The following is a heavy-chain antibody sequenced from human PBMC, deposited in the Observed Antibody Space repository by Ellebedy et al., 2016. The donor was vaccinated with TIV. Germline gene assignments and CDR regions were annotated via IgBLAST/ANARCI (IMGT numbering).Heavy chain of an antibody. V-gene: IGHV1-18*01. CDR1: GYTFTSYT. CDR2: ISAYNGNT. D-gene: IGHD3-22*01. CDR3: ARTPGGESSGYFSSPDY. J-gene: IGHJ4*02. Sequence: AASVKVSCKTSGYTFTSYTFSWVRQAPGQGLEWMGWISAYNGNTKFAQKFQGRVTMTTDTSTSTAYMDLRSLRSDDTAVYYCARTPGGESSGYFSSPDYWGQGTLVTVSS.